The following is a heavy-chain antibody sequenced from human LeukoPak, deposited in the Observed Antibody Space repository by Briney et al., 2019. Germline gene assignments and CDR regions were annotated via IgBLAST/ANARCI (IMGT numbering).Heavy chain of an antibody. CDR3: ARVGPAAARDY. J-gene: IGHJ4*02. V-gene: IGHV3-48*03. D-gene: IGHD2-2*01. CDR1: GFTFSNYE. Sequence: GGSLRLSCADSGFTFSNYEMVWVRHATGKGLEWVSYISSTGRTMYYADSVKGRFTISRDNAKNMMYLEMNSLRAEDTAIYYCARVGPAAARDYWGQGTLVTVSS. CDR2: ISSTGRTM.